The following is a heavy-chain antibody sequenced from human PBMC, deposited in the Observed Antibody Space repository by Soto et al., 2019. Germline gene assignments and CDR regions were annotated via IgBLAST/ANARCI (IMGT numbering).Heavy chain of an antibody. Sequence: GGSLRLSCAASGFIFDDYAMHWVRQAPGKGLEWVSGISWNSNNIAYADSVKGRFTISRDNAKNSLSLQMNSLRVEDTALYYCVKGRWGVVGVPFDYWGQGSLVTVSS. V-gene: IGHV3-9*01. CDR3: VKGRWGVVGVPFDY. CDR1: GFIFDDYA. J-gene: IGHJ4*02. CDR2: ISWNSNNI. D-gene: IGHD2-2*01.